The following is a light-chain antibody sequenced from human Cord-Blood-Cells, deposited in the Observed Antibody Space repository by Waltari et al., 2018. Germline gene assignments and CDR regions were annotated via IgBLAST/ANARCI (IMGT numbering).Light chain of an antibody. CDR2: AAS. CDR1: QSISSY. CDR3: QQSYSTPPT. Sequence: SQMTQSPPSLSASLRDSVTITCRASQSISSYLNWYQQKPGKAPKLLIYAASSLQSGVPSRFSGSGSGTDFTLTISSLQPEDFATYYCQQSYSTPPTFGQGTKVEIK. J-gene: IGKJ1*01. V-gene: IGKV1-39*01.